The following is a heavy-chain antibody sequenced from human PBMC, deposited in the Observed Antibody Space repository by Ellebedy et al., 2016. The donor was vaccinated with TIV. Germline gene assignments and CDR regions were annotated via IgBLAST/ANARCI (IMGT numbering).Heavy chain of an antibody. J-gene: IGHJ4*02. V-gene: IGHV3-23*01. CDR2: ISGSGGST. Sequence: GESLKISCAASGFTFSSYAMSWVRQAPGKGLEWVSAISGSGGSTYYADSVKGRFTISRDNSKNTLYLQMNSLRAEDTAVYYCARAEDVSGSGVDDYWGQGTLVTVSS. CDR1: GFTFSSYA. CDR3: ARAEDVSGSGVDDY. D-gene: IGHD1-1*01.